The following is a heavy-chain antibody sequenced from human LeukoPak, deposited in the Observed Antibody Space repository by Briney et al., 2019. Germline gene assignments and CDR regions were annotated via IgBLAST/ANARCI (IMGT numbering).Heavy chain of an antibody. J-gene: IGHJ4*02. CDR3: ARSPAREQWLVRRYFDY. D-gene: IGHD6-19*01. CDR1: GFTFSSYA. Sequence: GGSLRLSCAASGFTFSSYAMHWVRQAPGKGLEYVSAISSNGGSTYYANYVKGRFTISRDNSKNTLYLQMGSLRAEDMAVYYCARSPAREQWLVRRYFDYWGQGTLVTVSS. V-gene: IGHV3-64*01. CDR2: ISSNGGST.